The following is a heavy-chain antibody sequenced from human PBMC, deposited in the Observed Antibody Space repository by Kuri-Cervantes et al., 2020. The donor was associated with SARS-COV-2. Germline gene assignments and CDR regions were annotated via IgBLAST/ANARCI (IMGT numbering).Heavy chain of an antibody. V-gene: IGHV4-30-4*01. CDR2: IYYSGST. CDR3: ARTLPRYCSSTSCGRNWFDP. J-gene: IGHJ5*02. D-gene: IGHD2-2*01. Sequence: SETLSLTCTVSGGSISSGDYYWSWIRQPPGKGLEWIGYIYYSGSTYYNPSLKSRVTISLDTSKNQFSLRLSSVTAADTAVYYCARTLPRYCSSTSCGRNWFDPWGQGTLVTVSS. CDR1: GGSISSGDYY.